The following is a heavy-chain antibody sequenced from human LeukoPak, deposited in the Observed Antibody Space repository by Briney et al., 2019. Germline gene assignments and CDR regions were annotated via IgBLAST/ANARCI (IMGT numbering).Heavy chain of an antibody. CDR2: IKQDGSEK. J-gene: IGHJ4*02. CDR1: GFTFSSYW. Sequence: GGSLRLSCAASGFTFSSYWMSWVRQAPGKGLEWVANIKQDGSEKYYVDSVKGRFTISRDNAKNSLYLQMNSLRAEDTAAHYCARGYSYGGNDYWGQGTLVTVSS. V-gene: IGHV3-7*03. CDR3: ARGYSYGGNDY. D-gene: IGHD5-18*01.